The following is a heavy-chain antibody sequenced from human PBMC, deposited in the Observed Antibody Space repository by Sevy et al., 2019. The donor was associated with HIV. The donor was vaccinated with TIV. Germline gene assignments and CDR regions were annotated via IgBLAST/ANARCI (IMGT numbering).Heavy chain of an antibody. J-gene: IGHJ5*02. CDR1: GGSFSGYY. CDR3: ARAPPVVVVPGAPSWFDP. Sequence: SETLSLTCAVYGGSFSGYYWNWIRQPPGKGLEWIGEINHSGSTHNNPSLKSRITISVDTSKNQFSLRLNSVTAADTAVYYCARAPPVVVVPGAPSWFDPWGQGTLVTVSS. D-gene: IGHD2-2*01. V-gene: IGHV4-34*01. CDR2: INHSGST.